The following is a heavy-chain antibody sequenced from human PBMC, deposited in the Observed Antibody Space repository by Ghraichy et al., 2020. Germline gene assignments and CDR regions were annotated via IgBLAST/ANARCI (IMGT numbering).Heavy chain of an antibody. Sequence: GESLNISCAASGFTFSSYWMHWVRQAPGKGLVWVSRINSDGSSTSYADSVKGRFTISRDNAKNTLYLQMNSLRAEDTAVYYCAREEQDELVTVHWGQGTLVTVSS. CDR2: INSDGSST. CDR3: AREEQDELVTVH. V-gene: IGHV3-74*01. D-gene: IGHD5-18*01. CDR1: GFTFSSYW. J-gene: IGHJ4*02.